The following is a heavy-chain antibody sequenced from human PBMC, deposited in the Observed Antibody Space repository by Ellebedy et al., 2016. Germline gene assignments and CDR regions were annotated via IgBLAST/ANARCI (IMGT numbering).Heavy chain of an antibody. J-gene: IGHJ4*02. D-gene: IGHD6-19*01. CDR2: ISSRSSTI. Sequence: GESLKISCAASGFTFSSYVMSWVRQAPGKGLEWVSYISSRSSTIYYADSVKGRFSIYRDNSKNTMYLQMNSLRAEDTAVYYRAKDPREWLVGGYFDYWGQGTLVTVSS. CDR1: GFTFSSYV. V-gene: IGHV3-48*01. CDR3: AKDPREWLVGGYFDY.